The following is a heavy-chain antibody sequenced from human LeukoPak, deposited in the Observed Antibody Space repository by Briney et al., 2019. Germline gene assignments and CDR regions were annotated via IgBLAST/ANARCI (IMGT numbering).Heavy chain of an antibody. D-gene: IGHD5-24*01. Sequence: SETLSLTCTVSDGSISSDYWSWIRQPPGKGLEWIGYIYNSGSTNYNPSLKSRVTLSVDTSKNQFSLKLTFVTAADTAMYYCARHWVEMTTPYSFDYWGQGTLVTVSS. V-gene: IGHV4-59*08. CDR3: ARHWVEMTTPYSFDY. CDR1: DGSISSDY. CDR2: IYNSGST. J-gene: IGHJ4*02.